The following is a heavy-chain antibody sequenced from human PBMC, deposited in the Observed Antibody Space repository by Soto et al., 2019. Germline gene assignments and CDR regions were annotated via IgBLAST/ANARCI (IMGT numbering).Heavy chain of an antibody. V-gene: IGHV3-30-3*01. CDR1: GFTFSSYA. D-gene: IGHD2-15*01. CDR3: AREYCSDGSCYSISLAY. Sequence: QVQLVESGGGVVQPGRSLRLSCAASGFTFSSYAMHWVRQAPGKGLEWVAVISYDGSNADSVKGRFTISRDNSKNTLCLQMNGLRAEDTAVYYCAREYCSDGSCYSISLAYWGQGTLVTVSS. J-gene: IGHJ4*02. CDR2: ISYDGS.